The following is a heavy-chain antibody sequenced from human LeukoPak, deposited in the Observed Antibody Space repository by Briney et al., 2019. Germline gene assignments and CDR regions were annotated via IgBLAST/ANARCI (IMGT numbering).Heavy chain of an antibody. CDR3: ASALKRGSAGTLIDY. V-gene: IGHV1-2*02. J-gene: IGHJ4*02. CDR1: GYTFTGYY. D-gene: IGHD6-13*01. CDR2: INPNSGGT. Sequence: ASVKVSCKASGYTFTGYYMHWVRQAPGQGLEWMGWINPNSGGTNYAQKFRGRVTMTRDTSISTAYMELSRLRSDDTAVYYCASALKRGSAGTLIDYWGQGTLVTVSS.